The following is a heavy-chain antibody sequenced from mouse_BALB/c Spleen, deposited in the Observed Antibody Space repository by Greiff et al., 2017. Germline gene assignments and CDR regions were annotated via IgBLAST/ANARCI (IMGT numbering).Heavy chain of an antibody. CDR2: INPDSSTI. CDR3: ARRSYGNYWYFDV. D-gene: IGHD2-1*01. V-gene: IGHV4-1*02. J-gene: IGHJ1*01. CDR1: GFDFSRYW. Sequence: EVQVVESGGGLVQPGGSLKLSCAASGFDFSRYWMSWVRQAPGKGLEWIGEINPDSSTINYTPSLKDKFIISRDNAKNTLYLQMSKVRSEDTALYYCARRSYGNYWYFDVWGAGTTVTVSS.